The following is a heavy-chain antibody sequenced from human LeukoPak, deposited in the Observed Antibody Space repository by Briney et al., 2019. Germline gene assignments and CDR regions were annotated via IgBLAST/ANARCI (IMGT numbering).Heavy chain of an antibody. J-gene: IGHJ4*02. CDR3: ATRRYFDWLSTFDY. V-gene: IGHV1-24*01. D-gene: IGHD3-9*01. Sequence: ASVKVSCKVSGYTLTELSMHWVRQAPGKGLEWMGGFDPEDGETIYAQKFQGRVTMTEDTSTDTAYMELSSLRSEDTAVYYCATRRYFDWLSTFDYWGQGTLVTVSS. CDR1: GYTLTELS. CDR2: FDPEDGET.